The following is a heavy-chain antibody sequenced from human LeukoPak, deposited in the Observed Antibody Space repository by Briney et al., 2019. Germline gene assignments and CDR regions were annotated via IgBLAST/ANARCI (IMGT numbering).Heavy chain of an antibody. V-gene: IGHV4-61*08. CDR2: IYYSGST. J-gene: IGHJ3*02. Sequence: SETLSLTCAVSGGSISSGGYSWSWIRQPPGKGLEWIGYIYYSGSTSYNPSLKSRVSITVDTSKSQFSLKLSSVTAADTAVYYCARVAMATIGVGAFDIWGQGTVVTVSS. CDR1: GGSISSGGYS. D-gene: IGHD5-24*01. CDR3: ARVAMATIGVGAFDI.